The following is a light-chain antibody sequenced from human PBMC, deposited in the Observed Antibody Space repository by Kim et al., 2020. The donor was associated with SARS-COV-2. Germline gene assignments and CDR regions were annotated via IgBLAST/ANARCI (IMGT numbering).Light chain of an antibody. CDR1: QTISGY. J-gene: IGKJ1*01. V-gene: IGKV1-39*01. CDR2: AAS. CDR3: QQSYSTTPT. Sequence: DIQLTQSPSSLSASVGDRVTITCRASQTISGYLNWYQQKPGKAPKLLIYAASSLLGGVPSRFSGSGSGTDFTLTISSLQPEDFATYNCQQSYSTTPTFGQGTKVDIK.